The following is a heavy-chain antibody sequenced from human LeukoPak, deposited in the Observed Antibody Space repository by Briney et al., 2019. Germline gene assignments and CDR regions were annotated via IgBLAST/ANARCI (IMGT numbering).Heavy chain of an antibody. CDR1: GFTFSDYY. J-gene: IGHJ5*02. Sequence: GGSLRLSCAASGFTFSDYYMSWVRQTPGKGLEWVSGISGDGDSTFYADSVKGRFTISRDSSKNTVHLQMNILRAEDTAIYYCTKDSRQHYYASGSYLNWFDPWGQGTLVTVSS. CDR2: ISGDGDST. V-gene: IGHV3-23*01. CDR3: TKDSRQHYYASGSYLNWFDP. D-gene: IGHD3-10*01.